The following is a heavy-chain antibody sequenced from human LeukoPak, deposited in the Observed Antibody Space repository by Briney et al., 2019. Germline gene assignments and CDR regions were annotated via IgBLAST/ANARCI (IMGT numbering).Heavy chain of an antibody. CDR1: GFTFEDYA. CDR2: INTDGSRT. J-gene: IGHJ1*01. D-gene: IGHD2-8*01. V-gene: IGHV3-74*01. CDR3: NGANAER. Sequence: GGSLRLSCAASGFTFEDYAMHWVRQGPGKGLEWVSGINTDGSRTFYADSVKGRFTISRDNAKNTLYLQMNSLRADDTAVYYCNGANAERWGQGTLVTVSS.